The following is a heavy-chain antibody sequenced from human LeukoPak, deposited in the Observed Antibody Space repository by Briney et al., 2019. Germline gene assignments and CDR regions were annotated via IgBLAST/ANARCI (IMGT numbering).Heavy chain of an antibody. CDR2: IRYDGSNK. D-gene: IGHD6-13*01. J-gene: IGHJ5*02. CDR1: GFTFSSYG. CDR3: ARTDGSSWYPGFDP. V-gene: IGHV3-30*02. Sequence: PGGSLRLSCAASGFTFSSYGMHWVRQAPGKGLEWVAFIRYDGSNKYYADSVKGRFTISRDNAKNSLYLQMNSLRAEDTAVYYCARTDGSSWYPGFDPWGQGTLVTVSS.